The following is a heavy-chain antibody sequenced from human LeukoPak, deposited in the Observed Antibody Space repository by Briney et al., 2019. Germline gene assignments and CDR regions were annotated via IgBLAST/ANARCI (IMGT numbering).Heavy chain of an antibody. Sequence: SETLSLTCTVSGGSISNYYWSWIRQPPGKGLEWIGYIYYSGSTNYNPSLKSRVTISVDTSKNQFSLKMNSVTAADTAVYYCAKNGQSGFSFDPWGQGTLVTVSS. CDR3: AKNGQSGFSFDP. J-gene: IGHJ5*02. CDR2: IYYSGST. D-gene: IGHD1-26*01. CDR1: GGSISNYY. V-gene: IGHV4-59*12.